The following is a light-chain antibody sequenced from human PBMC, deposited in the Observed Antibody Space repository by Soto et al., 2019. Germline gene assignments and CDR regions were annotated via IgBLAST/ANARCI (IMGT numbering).Light chain of an antibody. CDR1: QSVSSY. CDR3: QQRRGT. V-gene: IGKV3-11*01. CDR2: DAS. Sequence: EIVLTQSPATLSLSPGERATLSCRASQSVSSYLAWYQQKPGQAPRLLIYDASNRATGIPARFSGSGSGTDITLTISSLEPEDFAVYYCQQRRGTFGGGTKVEIK. J-gene: IGKJ4*01.